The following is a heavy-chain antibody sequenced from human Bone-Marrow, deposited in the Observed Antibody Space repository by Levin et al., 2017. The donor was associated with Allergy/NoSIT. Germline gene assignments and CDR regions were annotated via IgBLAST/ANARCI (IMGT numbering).Heavy chain of an antibody. CDR2: TRNKANSYTT. V-gene: IGHV3-72*01. CDR3: AREFPGVGRHFDY. CDR1: GITFSDQY. J-gene: IGHJ4*02. D-gene: IGHD7-27*01. Sequence: GGSLRLSCAVSGITFSDQYMNWVRQAPGKGLEWVGRTRNKANSYTTEYAASVKGRFTISRDDSKNSLYLQMNSLKTEDTAVYYSAREFPGVGRHFDYWGQGTLVTVSS.